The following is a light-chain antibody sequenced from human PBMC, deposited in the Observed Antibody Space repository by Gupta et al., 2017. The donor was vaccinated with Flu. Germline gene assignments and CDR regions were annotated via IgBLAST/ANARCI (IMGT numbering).Light chain of an antibody. Sequence: SCLSASVGDRVTITCRASQSISNYLDWYKQKPGEAPKLLVYRASSWQSGVTSRFSGSGYGKDFTLTISSRQQEDCASYFCQQSYRNPLLTFGHGTKVDIK. CDR2: RAS. J-gene: IGKJ1*01. CDR1: QSISNY. V-gene: IGKV1-39*01. CDR3: QQSYRNPLLT.